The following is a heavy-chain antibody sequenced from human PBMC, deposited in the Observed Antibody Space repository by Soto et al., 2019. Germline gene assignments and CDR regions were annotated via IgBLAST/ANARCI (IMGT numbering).Heavy chain of an antibody. Sequence: EVQLVESGGGLIQPGGSLRLSCAVSGLTFTGYSMNWVRQAPGKGLEWVSFINSGRSTIFYADSVKGRFTISRDNAKSSLYLEMNSLRDEDTAVYYCARVGGATMATMYFDPWGQGTLVTVSS. CDR1: GLTFTGYS. CDR2: INSGRSTI. V-gene: IGHV3-48*02. CDR3: ARVGGATMATMYFDP. D-gene: IGHD5-12*01. J-gene: IGHJ4*02.